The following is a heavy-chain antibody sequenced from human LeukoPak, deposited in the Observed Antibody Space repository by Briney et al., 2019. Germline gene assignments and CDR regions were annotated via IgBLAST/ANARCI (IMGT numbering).Heavy chain of an antibody. J-gene: IGHJ6*02. Sequence: ASVKVSCKVSGYTLTELSMHWVRQAPGKGREWMGGFDPEDCETIYAQKFQGRVTMTEDASTDTAYMELSSLRSEDTAVYHCATSGDIVVVPAAIDYYYGMDVWGQGTTVTVSS. CDR2: FDPEDCET. V-gene: IGHV1-24*01. CDR3: ATSGDIVVVPAAIDYYYGMDV. D-gene: IGHD2-2*02. CDR1: GYTLTELS.